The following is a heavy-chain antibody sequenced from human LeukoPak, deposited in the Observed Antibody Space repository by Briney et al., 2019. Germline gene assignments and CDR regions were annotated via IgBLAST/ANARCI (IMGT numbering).Heavy chain of an antibody. CDR3: ARVEGHYDFWSGYYNSWFDP. CDR1: GGSISSYY. V-gene: IGHV4-4*07. Sequence: SGTLSLTCTVSGGSISSYYWSWIRQPAGKGLEWIGRIYTSGSTNYNPSLKSRVTMSVDTSKNQFSLKLSSVTAANTAVYYCARVEGHYDFWSGYYNSWFDPWGQGTLVTVSS. J-gene: IGHJ5*02. D-gene: IGHD3-3*01. CDR2: IYTSGST.